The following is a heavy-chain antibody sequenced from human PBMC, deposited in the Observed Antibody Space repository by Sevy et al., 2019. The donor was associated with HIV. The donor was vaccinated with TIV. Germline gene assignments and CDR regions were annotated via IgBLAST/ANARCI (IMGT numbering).Heavy chain of an antibody. J-gene: IGHJ4*02. CDR2: INEDGSRL. Sequence: GGSLRLSCVASGFTFSGSWMTWVRQAPGKGLERIAFINEDGSRLGYVDSVRGRFTNSRENTKNSLYLQMNSLRAEDTAVYFCARDRAYSALDYWGQGTLVTVSS. CDR1: GFTFSGSW. V-gene: IGHV3-7*01. D-gene: IGHD5-18*01. CDR3: ARDRAYSALDY.